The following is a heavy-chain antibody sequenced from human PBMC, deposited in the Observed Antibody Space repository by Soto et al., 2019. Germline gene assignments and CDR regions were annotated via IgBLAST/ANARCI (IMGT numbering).Heavy chain of an antibody. Sequence: QAQLQESGPGLVKPSGTLSLTCTVSSGSVSSSNWWTWVRRPPGKGLEWIGEIYHSGSTNYNPSLKSRGTISVDKSKNQFSLKLSSVTAADTAVYYCARRETGKRYYYYYYMDVWGKGTTVTVSS. J-gene: IGHJ6*03. CDR1: SGSVSSSNW. CDR3: ARRETGKRYYYYYYMDV. D-gene: IGHD1-1*01. CDR2: IYHSGST. V-gene: IGHV4-4*02.